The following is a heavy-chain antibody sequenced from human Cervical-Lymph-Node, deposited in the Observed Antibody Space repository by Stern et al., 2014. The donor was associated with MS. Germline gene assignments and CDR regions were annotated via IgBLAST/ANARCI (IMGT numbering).Heavy chain of an antibody. V-gene: IGHV1-2*02. CDR2: INPNTGGT. CDR1: GYIFTGYY. Sequence: VQLVQSGAEVKKPGASVKVSCKTSGYIFTGYYIHWVRQAPGQGLEWMAWINPNTGGTKYAQKFQCRVTMSRDTSISTAYVELSSLTSDDTAVYYCARDQRGITIFGVVTDYYYLGMDVWGQGTTVTVSS. J-gene: IGHJ6*02. D-gene: IGHD3-3*01. CDR3: ARDQRGITIFGVVTDYYYLGMDV.